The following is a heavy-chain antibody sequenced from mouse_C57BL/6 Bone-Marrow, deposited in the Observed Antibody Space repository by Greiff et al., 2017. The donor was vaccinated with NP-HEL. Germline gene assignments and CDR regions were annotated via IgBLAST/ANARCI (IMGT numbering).Heavy chain of an antibody. CDR3: ARHEDGYSLFDY. Sequence: VKLVESGAELVKPGASVKLSCKASGYTFTEYTIHWVKQRSGQGLEWIGWFYPGSGSIKYNEKFKDKATLTADKSSSTVYMELSRLTSEDSAVYFCARHEDGYSLFDYWGQGTTLTVSS. D-gene: IGHD2-3*01. J-gene: IGHJ2*01. V-gene: IGHV1-62-2*01. CDR1: GYTFTEYT. CDR2: FYPGSGSI.